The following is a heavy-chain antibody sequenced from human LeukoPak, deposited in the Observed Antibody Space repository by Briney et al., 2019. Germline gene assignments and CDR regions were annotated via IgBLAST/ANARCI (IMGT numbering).Heavy chain of an antibody. CDR3: ARVYGGSYHYYYYMDV. CDR1: GFDFSAYE. Sequence: GGSLRLSCAASGFDFSAYEMNWVRQAPGKGLAWVSSINNGGENTYYEDSVKGRFTISRDNYKNTLYFQMNSLRAEDTAVYFCARVYGGSYHYYYYMDVWGKGITVTVSS. D-gene: IGHD3-16*02. CDR2: INNGGENT. V-gene: IGHV3-23*01. J-gene: IGHJ6*03.